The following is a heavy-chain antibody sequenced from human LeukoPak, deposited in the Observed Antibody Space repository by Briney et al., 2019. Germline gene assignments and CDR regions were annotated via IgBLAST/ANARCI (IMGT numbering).Heavy chain of an antibody. CDR2: ISSSSSYI. J-gene: IGHJ4*02. V-gene: IGHV3-21*01. CDR3: ARAHPGKRLLEWLPYGASDS. CDR1: GFTFSSYS. Sequence: GGSLRLSCAASGFTFSSYSMNWVRQAPGKGLEWVSSISSSSSYIYYADSVKGRFTISRDNAKNSLYLQMNSLRAEDTAVYYCARAHPGKRLLEWLPYGASDSWGQGTLVTVSS. D-gene: IGHD3-3*01.